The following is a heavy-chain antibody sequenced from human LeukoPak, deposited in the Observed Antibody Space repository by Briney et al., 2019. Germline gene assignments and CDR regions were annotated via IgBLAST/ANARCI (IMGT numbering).Heavy chain of an antibody. CDR2: INQNGSEK. CDR3: AGRDHGYYGEEY. CDR1: GFIFSTDW. J-gene: IGHJ4*02. D-gene: IGHD4-17*01. Sequence: GGSLRLSCAASGFIFSTDWMTWVRQAPGKGLEWVADINQNGSEKFNVASVKGRFNISRDNAKNSLSLQMNSLRGEDTAVYYCAGRDHGYYGEEYWGEGTLVTVSS. V-gene: IGHV3-7*01.